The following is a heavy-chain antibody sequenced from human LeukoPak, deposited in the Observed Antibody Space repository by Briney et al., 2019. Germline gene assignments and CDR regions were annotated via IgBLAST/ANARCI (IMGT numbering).Heavy chain of an antibody. J-gene: IGHJ4*02. D-gene: IGHD3-10*01. CDR1: GGSINIRNYY. CDR2: VYSSGSL. V-gene: IGHV4-39*01. Sequence: SETLSLTCTVSGGSINIRNYYWAWIRQPPGRQLEWIGSVYSSGSLYYNPSLKSRVTILVDTSKNQFSLKLSSVTAADTAVYYCARHGITMVRGVHKFDYWGQGTLVTVSS. CDR3: ARHGITMVRGVHKFDY.